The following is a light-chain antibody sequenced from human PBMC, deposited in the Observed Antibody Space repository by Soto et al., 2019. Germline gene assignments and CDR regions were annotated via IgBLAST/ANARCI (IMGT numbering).Light chain of an antibody. CDR3: QQRSNWPGYT. CDR1: QSVSNY. V-gene: IGKV3-11*01. J-gene: IGKJ2*01. CDR2: DAS. Sequence: EIVLTQSPATLSLSPGERATLSCRASQSVSNYLAWYQQKPGQAPRLLIYDASNRATGIPARFSGSGSGTDFTLTISSLEPEDFAVYYCQQRSNWPGYTFGQGTKLEMK.